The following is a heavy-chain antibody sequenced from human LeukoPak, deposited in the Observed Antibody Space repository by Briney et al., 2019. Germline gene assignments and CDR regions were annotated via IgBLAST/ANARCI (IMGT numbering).Heavy chain of an antibody. J-gene: IGHJ4*02. Sequence: SQTLSLTCTVSGGSISSGSYCWSWIRQPPGKGLEWIGYIYYSGSTNYNPSLKSRVTISVDTSKNQFSLKLSSVTAADTAVYYCAGTQGGYFDYWGQGTLVTVSS. CDR1: GGSISSGSYC. D-gene: IGHD3-16*01. CDR2: IYYSGST. CDR3: AGTQGGYFDY. V-gene: IGHV4-61*01.